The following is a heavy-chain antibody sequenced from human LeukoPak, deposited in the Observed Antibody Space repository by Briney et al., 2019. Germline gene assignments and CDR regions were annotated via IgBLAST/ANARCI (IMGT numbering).Heavy chain of an antibody. Sequence: GSLRLSCAASGFTFSRYGMHWVRQPPGKGLEWIGSIYYSGSTYYNPSLKSRVTISVDTSKNQFSLKLSSVTAADTAVYYCAREYSSGWYVFDYFDYWGQGTLVTVSS. V-gene: IGHV4-39*07. CDR1: GFTFSRYG. J-gene: IGHJ4*02. CDR3: AREYSSGWYVFDYFDY. D-gene: IGHD6-19*01. CDR2: IYYSGST.